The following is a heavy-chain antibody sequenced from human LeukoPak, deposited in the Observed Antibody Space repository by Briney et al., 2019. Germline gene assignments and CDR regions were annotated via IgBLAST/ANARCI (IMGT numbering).Heavy chain of an antibody. CDR3: ARAPDYYGSGSYLWFDP. V-gene: IGHV4-4*07. J-gene: IGHJ5*02. Sequence: PSETLSLTCTVSGGSISSYYWSWIRQPAGKGLEWIGRIYTSGSTNYNPPLKSRVTMSVDTSKNQFSLKLSSVTAADTAVYYCARAPDYYGSGSYLWFDPWGQGTLVTVSS. D-gene: IGHD3-10*01. CDR1: GGSISSYY. CDR2: IYTSGST.